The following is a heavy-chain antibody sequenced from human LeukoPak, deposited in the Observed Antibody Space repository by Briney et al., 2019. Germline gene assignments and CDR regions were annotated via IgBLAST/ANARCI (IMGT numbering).Heavy chain of an antibody. J-gene: IGHJ5*02. V-gene: IGHV3-30*04. CDR1: GFTFSRYD. CDR3: ARVALVTGNWFDP. D-gene: IGHD3-9*01. Sequence: GRSLRLSCSASGFTFSRYDMYWVRQAPGKGLEWVASISSDGSNKYAADSVKGRFIISRDNSKSTSNLQLNSLRAEDTAVYYCARVALVTGNWFDPWGQGTLVTVSS. CDR2: ISSDGSNK.